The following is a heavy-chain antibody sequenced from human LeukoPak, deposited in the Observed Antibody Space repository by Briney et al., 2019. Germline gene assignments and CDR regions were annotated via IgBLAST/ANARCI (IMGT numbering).Heavy chain of an antibody. CDR3: ASGYFVHTFDF. J-gene: IGHJ4*02. Sequence: SETLSLTCTVSGYFISSGYYWGWIRQPPGKGLEWIGSIYFSGNTYYNPSLKTRVTISIDTSKNQFSLKLTSVTAADTAIFYCASGYFVHTFDFWGQGTLGTVSS. CDR1: GYFISSGYY. CDR2: IYFSGNT. D-gene: IGHD2-2*03. V-gene: IGHV4-38-2*02.